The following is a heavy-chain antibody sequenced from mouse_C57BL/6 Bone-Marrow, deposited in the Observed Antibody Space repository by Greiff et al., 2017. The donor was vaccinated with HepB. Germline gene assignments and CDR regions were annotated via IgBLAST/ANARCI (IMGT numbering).Heavy chain of an antibody. Sequence: VKLQQSGPELVKPGASVKISCKASGYAFSSSWMNWVKQRPGKGLEWIGRIYPGDGDTNYNGKFKGKATLTADKSSSTAYMQLSSLTSEDSAVYFCAPITTVVDWYFDVWGTGTTVTVSS. J-gene: IGHJ1*03. V-gene: IGHV1-82*01. D-gene: IGHD1-1*01. CDR1: GYAFSSSW. CDR2: IYPGDGDT. CDR3: APITTVVDWYFDV.